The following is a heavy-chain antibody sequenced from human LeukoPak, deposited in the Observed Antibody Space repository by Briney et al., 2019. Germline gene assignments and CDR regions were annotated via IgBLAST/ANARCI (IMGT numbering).Heavy chain of an antibody. D-gene: IGHD3-3*01. CDR3: ARQAYGTPYYDFWSGYYSTAFDI. CDR2: IFYSGST. J-gene: IGHJ3*02. Sequence: PSETLSLTCTVSGGSISSSSYYWGWIRQPPGKGLEWIGSIFYSGSTYYNPSLKSRVTISVDTSKNQSSLKLSSVTAADTAVYYCARQAYGTPYYDFWSGYYSTAFDIWGQGTMVTVSS. CDR1: GGSISSSSYY. V-gene: IGHV4-39*01.